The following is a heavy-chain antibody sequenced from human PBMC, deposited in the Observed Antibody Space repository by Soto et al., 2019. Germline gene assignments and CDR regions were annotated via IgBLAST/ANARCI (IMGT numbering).Heavy chain of an antibody. J-gene: IGHJ4*02. V-gene: IGHV2-5*02. CDR3: AHRVLRTVFGLVTTTAIYFDF. Sequence: QITLKESGPTVVKPTETLTLTCTFSGFSLTTSGVGVGWVRQSSGKAPEWLAPIYWDDDKRYSTSLKSRLTITKDTSKNHVVLTMANVDPADTATYYCAHRVLRTVFGLVTTTAIYFDFWGQGTPVVVSS. CDR1: GFSLTTSGVG. D-gene: IGHD3-3*01. CDR2: IYWDDDK.